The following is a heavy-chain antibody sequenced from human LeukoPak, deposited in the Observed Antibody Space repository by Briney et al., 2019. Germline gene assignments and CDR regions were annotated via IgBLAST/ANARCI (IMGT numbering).Heavy chain of an antibody. J-gene: IGHJ4*02. Sequence: QAGGSLRLSCTVSGFTLSSYEMSWIRQAPGKGLEWVSSIDYSGGSSYYADSVKGRFTISRDNAKNSLYLQMHSLRAEDTAVYYCAREHLYYDYVWGSYRSTSPIDYWGQGTLVTVSS. CDR2: IDYSGGSS. CDR1: GFTLSSYE. CDR3: AREHLYYDYVWGSYRSTSPIDY. D-gene: IGHD3-16*02. V-gene: IGHV3-23*01.